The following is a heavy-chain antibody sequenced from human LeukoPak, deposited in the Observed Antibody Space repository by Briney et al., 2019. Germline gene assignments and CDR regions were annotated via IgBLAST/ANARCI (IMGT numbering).Heavy chain of an antibody. Sequence: KTSETLSLTCAVYGGSFSGYYWSWIRQPPGKGLEWIGEINHSGSANYNPSLKSRVTISVDTSKNQFSLNLSSVTAADTAVYYCARVLVLTDDYYYYGMDVWGQGTTVTVSS. V-gene: IGHV4-34*01. CDR3: ARVLVLTDDYYYYGMDV. J-gene: IGHJ6*02. CDR1: GGSFSGYY. CDR2: INHSGSA. D-gene: IGHD2-15*01.